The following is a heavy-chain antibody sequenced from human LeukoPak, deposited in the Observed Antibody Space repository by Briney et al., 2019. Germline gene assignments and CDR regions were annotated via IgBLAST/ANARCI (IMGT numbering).Heavy chain of an antibody. J-gene: IGHJ6*02. CDR3: TGGGGYCSGGRCYGHYSMDV. CDR2: IRFDGNDE. V-gene: IGHV3-30*02. CDR1: GSTFSSYG. D-gene: IGHD2-15*01. Sequence: PGGSLRLSCAAPGSTFSSYGMHWVRRAPGKGLEWVAYIRFDGNDEHYEDSVKGRFTISRDNSKNTLYLQMSSLRAEDTAVYYCTGGGGYCSGGRCYGHYSMDVWGQGTTVTVSS.